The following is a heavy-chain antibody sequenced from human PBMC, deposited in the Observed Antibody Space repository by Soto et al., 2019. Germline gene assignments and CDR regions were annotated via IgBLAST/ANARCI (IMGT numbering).Heavy chain of an antibody. CDR2: MYSDGST. V-gene: IGHV3-53*01. J-gene: IGHJ6*02. Sequence: EVQLVESGGGLTQPGRSLRLSCVASGFTVSFNYLNWVRQAPGKGLEWVSIMYSDGSTYYADSVKGRFTISRDNSENTLYLQMISLRAEDTAVYYCARDCPTNYGDACMDVWGQGTTVTVSS. D-gene: IGHD4-17*01. CDR3: ARDCPTNYGDACMDV. CDR1: GFTVSFNY.